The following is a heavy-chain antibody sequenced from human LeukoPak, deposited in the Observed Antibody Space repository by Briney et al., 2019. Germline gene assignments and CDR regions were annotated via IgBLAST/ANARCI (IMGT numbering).Heavy chain of an antibody. D-gene: IGHD4-23*01. CDR1: GGSISSYY. CDR2: IYYSGST. J-gene: IGHJ4*02. CDR3: ARGRGGNSGDN. Sequence: SETLSLTCTVSGGSISSYYWSWIRQPPGKGLEWIGYIYYSGSTNYNPSLKSRVTISVDTSKNQFSLKLSSLTAADTAVYYCARGRGGNSGDNWGQGTLATVSS. V-gene: IGHV4-59*12.